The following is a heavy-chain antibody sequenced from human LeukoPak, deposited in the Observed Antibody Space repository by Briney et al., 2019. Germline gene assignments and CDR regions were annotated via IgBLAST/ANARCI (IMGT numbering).Heavy chain of an antibody. CDR3: ARSLAVAGGDV. J-gene: IGHJ6*02. V-gene: IGHV3-23*01. CDR2: IGGGDVEI. D-gene: IGHD6-19*01. Sequence: PGGSLRLSCAMSGFTFTNNAMTWVRQAPGKGLEWVSTIGGGDVEIHYADSVKGRFTISRDNAKNSLYLQMNSLRAEDTAVYYCARSLAVAGGDVWGQGTTVTVSS. CDR1: GFTFTNNA.